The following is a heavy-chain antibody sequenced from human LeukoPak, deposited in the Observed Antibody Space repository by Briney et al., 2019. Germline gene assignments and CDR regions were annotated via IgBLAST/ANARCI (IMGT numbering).Heavy chain of an antibody. Sequence: SETLSLTCTVSGGSITSDYWSWIRQPPGKGLERIGDIYYSGRTNYNPSLKSRVTISVDRSKNQFSLKLTSVTAADTAVYYCARHLVVVPAVINYMDVWGKGTTVTVS. CDR2: IYYSGRT. D-gene: IGHD2-2*02. CDR3: ARHLVVVPAVINYMDV. V-gene: IGHV4-59*01. J-gene: IGHJ6*03. CDR1: GGSITSDY.